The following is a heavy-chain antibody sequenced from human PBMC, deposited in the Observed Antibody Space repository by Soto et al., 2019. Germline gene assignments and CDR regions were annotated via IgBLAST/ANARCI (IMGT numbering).Heavy chain of an antibody. CDR2: IKPDGSEK. CDR3: VRDWRDGYDHSFNH. D-gene: IGHD5-12*01. J-gene: IGHJ4*02. CDR1: GFTFNSYY. V-gene: IGHV3-7*03. Sequence: EVQLVESGGGLVQPGGSLRLSCAASGFTFNSYYMSWVRQAPGEGLEWVANIKPDGSEKYYGDSVEGRFTISRDNARNSLYLQMNSLRAEDTAVYYCVRDWRDGYDHSFNHWGQGTPVTVSS.